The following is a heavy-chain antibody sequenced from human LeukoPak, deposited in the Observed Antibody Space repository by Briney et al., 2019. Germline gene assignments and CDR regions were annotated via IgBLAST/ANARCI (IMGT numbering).Heavy chain of an antibody. J-gene: IGHJ4*02. V-gene: IGHV3-7*01. CDR1: GFTSSSYW. CDR2: IKQDGSEK. CDR3: ARLHYDSSGYYTGLFDY. D-gene: IGHD3-22*01. Sequence: GGSLRLSCAATGFTSSSYWMSWVRQAPGKGLEWVANIKQDGSEKYYVDSVKGRFTISRDNAKNSLYLQMNSLRAEDTAVYYCARLHYDSSGYYTGLFDYWGQGTLVTVSS.